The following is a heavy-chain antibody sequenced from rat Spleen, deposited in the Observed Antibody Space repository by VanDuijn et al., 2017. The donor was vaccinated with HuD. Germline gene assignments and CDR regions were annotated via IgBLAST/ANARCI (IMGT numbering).Heavy chain of an antibody. CDR1: GFSLTSYT. V-gene: IGHV2-6*01. D-gene: IGHD1-4*01. Sequence: QVQLKESGPGLVQPSQTLSLTCTVSGFSLTSYTVRWVRQPPGKGLEWIAAISSGGSTYYNSALKSRLSISRDTSKSQVFLKMNSLQTEDTAMYFCAAFPGWGQGVMVTVSS. J-gene: IGHJ2*01. CDR3: AAFPG. CDR2: ISSGGST.